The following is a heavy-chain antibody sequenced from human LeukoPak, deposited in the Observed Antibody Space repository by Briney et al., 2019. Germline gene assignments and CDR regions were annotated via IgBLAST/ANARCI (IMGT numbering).Heavy chain of an antibody. V-gene: IGHV1-69*13. Sequence: GASVKVSCKASGYTFTSYAISWVRQAPGQGLEWMGGIIPIFGTANYAQKFQGRVTITADESTSTAYMELSSLRSEDTAVYYCARVWRGSPYAFDIWGQGTMVTVSS. CDR3: ARVWRGSPYAFDI. J-gene: IGHJ3*02. D-gene: IGHD3-3*01. CDR1: GYTFTSYA. CDR2: IIPIFGTA.